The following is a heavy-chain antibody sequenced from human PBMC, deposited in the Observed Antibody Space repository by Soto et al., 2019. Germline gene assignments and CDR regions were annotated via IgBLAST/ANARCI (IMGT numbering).Heavy chain of an antibody. CDR3: GRGRSGQIVIFY. CDR1: GYTFTGHY. CDR2: IGPESGAT. D-gene: IGHD3-3*02. Sequence: SVKVSCKTSGYTFTGHYIHWVRQAPQQGPEWMGEIGPESGATRYAQKFRGRVTMTMDTSITTVYMELKNLSPDDTAVYYCGRGRSGQIVIFYWGQGTPVTVS. V-gene: IGHV1-2*02. J-gene: IGHJ4*02.